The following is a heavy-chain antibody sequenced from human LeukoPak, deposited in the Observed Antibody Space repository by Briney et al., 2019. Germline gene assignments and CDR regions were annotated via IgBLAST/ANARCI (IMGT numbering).Heavy chain of an antibody. CDR1: GFTFDDYA. CDR2: ISWNSGSI. Sequence: GGSLRLSCAASGFTFDDYAMHWVRQAPGKGLEWVSGISWNSGSIGYADSVKGRFTISRDNAKNSLYLQMNSLRAEDTALYYCAATTVTTAHWYFDLWGRGTLVTVSS. J-gene: IGHJ2*01. V-gene: IGHV3-9*01. D-gene: IGHD4-17*01. CDR3: AATTVTTAHWYFDL.